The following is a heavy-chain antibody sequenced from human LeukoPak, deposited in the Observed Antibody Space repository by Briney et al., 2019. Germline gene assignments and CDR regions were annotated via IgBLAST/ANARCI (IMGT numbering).Heavy chain of an antibody. J-gene: IGHJ4*02. CDR2: IYPGDSDT. D-gene: IGHD2-2*01. Sequence: GESLKISCKGSGYSFTSYWIGWVRQMPGKGLEWMGIIYPGDSDTRYSPSFQGQVTISADKSISTAYLQWSSLKASDTAMYYCARAQGDIVVVPAASRGVSFDYWGQGTLVTVSS. CDR3: ARAQGDIVVVPAASRGVSFDY. V-gene: IGHV5-51*01. CDR1: GYSFTSYW.